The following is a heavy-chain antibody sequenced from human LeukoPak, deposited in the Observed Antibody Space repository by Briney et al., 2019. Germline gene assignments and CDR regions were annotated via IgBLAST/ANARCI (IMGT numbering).Heavy chain of an antibody. J-gene: IGHJ6*03. Sequence: GGSLRLCCAASGCSLSSDWMTWVRHAPGTGLEWVANRKPDGSEKYYVDSVKGRFTISRDNAKNSLYLQMNSLRAEDTAVYYCARDSKGYRYGYRGGYYDYYYMDVWGKGTTVTVSS. CDR3: ARDSKGYRYGYRGGYYDYYYMDV. CDR2: RKPDGSEK. CDR1: GCSLSSDW. V-gene: IGHV3-7*01. D-gene: IGHD5-18*01.